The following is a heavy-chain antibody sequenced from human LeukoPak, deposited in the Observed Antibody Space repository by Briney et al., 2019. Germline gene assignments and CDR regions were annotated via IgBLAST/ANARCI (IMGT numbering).Heavy chain of an antibody. V-gene: IGHV4-34*01. Sequence: SETLSLTCAVDGGSFSGYYWSWIRQPPGKGLEWIGEINHSGSTNYNPSLKSRVTISVDTSKNQFSLKLSSVTAADTAVYYCARHEGSWYYFDYWGQGTLVTVSS. CDR1: GGSFSGYY. CDR2: INHSGST. D-gene: IGHD6-13*01. J-gene: IGHJ4*02. CDR3: ARHEGSWYYFDY.